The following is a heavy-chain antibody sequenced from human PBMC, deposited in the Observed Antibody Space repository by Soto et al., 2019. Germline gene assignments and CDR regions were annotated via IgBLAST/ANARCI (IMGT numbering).Heavy chain of an antibody. CDR1: GFTFSSYA. J-gene: IGHJ4*02. CDR2: ISGSGGST. V-gene: IGHV3-23*01. Sequence: PGGSLRLSCAASGFTFSSYAMGWVRQAPGKGLEWVSAISGSGGSTYYADSVKGRFTISRDNSKNTLYLQMNSLRAEDTAVYYCAKEQGPLYYYDSSGYSFDYWGQGTLVT. D-gene: IGHD3-22*01. CDR3: AKEQGPLYYYDSSGYSFDY.